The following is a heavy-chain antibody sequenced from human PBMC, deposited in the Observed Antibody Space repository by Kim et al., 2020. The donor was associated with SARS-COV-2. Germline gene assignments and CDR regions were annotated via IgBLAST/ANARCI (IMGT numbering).Heavy chain of an antibody. V-gene: IGHV3-23*01. CDR3: AKESTMVRGEYNWFDP. CDR2: ISGSGGST. J-gene: IGHJ5*02. Sequence: GGSLRLSCAASGFTFSSYAMSWVRQAPGKGLEWVSAISGSGGSTYYADSVKGRFAISRDNSKNTLYLQMNSLRAEDTAVYYCAKESTMVRGEYNWFDPWGQGTLVTVSS. CDR1: GFTFSSYA. D-gene: IGHD3-10*01.